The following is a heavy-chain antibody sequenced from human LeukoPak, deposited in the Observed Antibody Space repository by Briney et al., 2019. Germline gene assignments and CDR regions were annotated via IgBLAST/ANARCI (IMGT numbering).Heavy chain of an antibody. V-gene: IGHV1-46*01. CDR1: GYTFTSYY. CDR3: ARGDAYYSSSSGYFDY. CDR2: INPSGGST. Sequence: ASVKVSCKASGYTFTSYYMHWVRQAPGQGLEWMGIINPSGGSTSYAQKYQGRVTMTRDTSTSTVYMELSSLRSEDTAVYYCARGDAYYSSSSGYFDYWGQGTLVTVSS. J-gene: IGHJ4*02. D-gene: IGHD6-6*01.